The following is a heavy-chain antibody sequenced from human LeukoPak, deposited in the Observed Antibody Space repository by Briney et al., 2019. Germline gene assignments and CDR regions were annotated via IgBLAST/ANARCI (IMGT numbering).Heavy chain of an antibody. Sequence: GGSLRLSCAAPGFNVSVIHMSWVRQAPGKGLHWVSLIYSGGSAFYADSVKGRFTVSRHNSKNTVYLQMNSLRPEDTAVYYCARMKFYESSGVFDYWGQGSLVTVSS. CDR3: ARMKFYESSGVFDY. V-gene: IGHV3-53*04. CDR1: GFNVSVIH. J-gene: IGHJ4*02. D-gene: IGHD3-22*01. CDR2: IYSGGSA.